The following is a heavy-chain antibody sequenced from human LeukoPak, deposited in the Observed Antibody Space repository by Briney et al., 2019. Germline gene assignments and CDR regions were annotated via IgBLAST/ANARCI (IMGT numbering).Heavy chain of an antibody. J-gene: IGHJ4*02. CDR1: GGSISSYY. D-gene: IGHD6-6*01. Sequence: SETLSLTCTVSGGSISSYYWSWIRQPPGKGLEWIGYIYYAGSTNYNPSLTSRVNISVDTSKNQFSLNLTSVTAADTAVYYCARWGSIAVARFDYWGQGTLVTVSS. CDR2: IYYAGST. CDR3: ARWGSIAVARFDY. V-gene: IGHV4-59*01.